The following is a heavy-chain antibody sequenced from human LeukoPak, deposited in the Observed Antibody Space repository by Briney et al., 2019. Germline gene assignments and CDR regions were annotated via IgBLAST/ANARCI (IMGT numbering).Heavy chain of an antibody. D-gene: IGHD6-13*01. J-gene: IGHJ4*02. CDR3: AKWAQQLASFDY. CDR2: ISSSSYI. CDR1: GFTFSSYS. Sequence: PGGSLRLSCAASGFTFSSYSMNWVRQAPGKGLEWVSSISSSSYIYYADSVKGRFTISRDNSKNTLYLQMNSLRVEDTAVYYCAKWAQQLASFDYWGQGTLVTVSS. V-gene: IGHV3-21*01.